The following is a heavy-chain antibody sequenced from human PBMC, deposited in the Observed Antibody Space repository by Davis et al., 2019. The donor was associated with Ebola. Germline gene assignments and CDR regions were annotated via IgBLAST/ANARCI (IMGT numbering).Heavy chain of an antibody. J-gene: IGHJ4*02. CDR3: TREPSAVAGDDY. Sequence: SETLSLTCTVSGGSISSSSYYWGWIRQPPGKGLEWIGTIYHTGTAYYKPSLKSRVTISIDTSKNQFSLKLSSVTAADTAVYYCTREPSAVAGDDYWGQGTLVTVSS. V-gene: IGHV4-39*07. CDR2: IYHTGTA. CDR1: GGSISSSSYY. D-gene: IGHD6-19*01.